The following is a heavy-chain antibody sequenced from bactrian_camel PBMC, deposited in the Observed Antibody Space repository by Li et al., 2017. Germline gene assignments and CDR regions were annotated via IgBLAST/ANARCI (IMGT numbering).Heavy chain of an antibody. D-gene: IGHD2*01. J-gene: IGHJ4*01. V-gene: IGHV3-2*01. Sequence: VQLVESGGGLVQPGGSLRLSCAASGFTFSTYYMSWVRQAPGKGLEWASSIYSNGRNTYYADPVKGRFTISRDNATNTVYLQMNSLKPEDTAVYYCVSLVGRPLVHQGTQVTVS. CDR2: IYSNGRNT. CDR1: GFTFSTYY.